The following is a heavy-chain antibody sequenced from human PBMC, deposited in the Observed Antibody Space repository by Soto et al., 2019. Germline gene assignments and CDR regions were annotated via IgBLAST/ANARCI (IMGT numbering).Heavy chain of an antibody. Sequence: QVQLQQWGAGLLKPSETLSLTCAVYGGSFSGYYWSWIRQPPGKGLEWIGEINHSGSTYYNPSLKSRVTISVDRSKNQFSLKLSSVTAADTAVYYCASRVGSTSCFDYWGQGTLVTVSS. CDR2: INHSGST. CDR3: ASRVGSTSCFDY. CDR1: GGSFSGYY. J-gene: IGHJ4*02. V-gene: IGHV4-34*01. D-gene: IGHD2-2*01.